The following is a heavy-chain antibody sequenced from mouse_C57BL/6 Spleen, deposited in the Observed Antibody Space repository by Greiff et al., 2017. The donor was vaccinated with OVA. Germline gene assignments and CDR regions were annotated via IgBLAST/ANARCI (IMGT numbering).Heavy chain of an antibody. Sequence: VQLQQSGAELVRPGASVTLSCKASGYAFTDYEMHWVKQTPVHGLEWIGAIDPETGGTAYNQKFKGKAILTADKSSSTTYMELRSLTSEDSAVYYCTSGYYGDCWGQGTTLTVSS. CDR1: GYAFTDYE. CDR3: TSGYYGDC. D-gene: IGHD1-2*01. CDR2: IDPETGGT. V-gene: IGHV1-15*01. J-gene: IGHJ2*01.